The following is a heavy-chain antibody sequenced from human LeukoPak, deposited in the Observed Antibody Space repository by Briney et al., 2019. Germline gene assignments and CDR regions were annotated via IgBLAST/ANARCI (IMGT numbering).Heavy chain of an antibody. D-gene: IGHD2/OR15-2a*01. J-gene: IGHJ4*02. Sequence: SETLSLTCTVSGASISSDYWSWIRQPPVKGLEWIGYIYHSGHTMSNPSLKSRVTISIDTSNNQFSLKLSSVTAADTAVYYCARNPFQYPFDYWGPGTLVSVSS. V-gene: IGHV4-59*08. CDR2: IYHSGHT. CDR1: GASISSDY. CDR3: ARNPFQYPFDY.